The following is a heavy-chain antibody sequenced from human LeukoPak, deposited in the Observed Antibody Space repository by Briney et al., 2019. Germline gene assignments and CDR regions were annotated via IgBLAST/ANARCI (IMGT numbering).Heavy chain of an antibody. J-gene: IGHJ5*02. V-gene: IGHV4-34*01. CDR2: INHSGST. CDR1: GGSFSGYY. D-gene: IGHD6-19*01. CDR3: ARSYSSGWYVNEAEGANWFDP. Sequence: PSETLSLTCAVYGGSFSGYYWSWIRQPPGKGLEWIGEINHSGSTNYNPSLKSRVTISVDTSKNQFSLKLSSVTAADTAVYYCARSYSSGWYVNEAEGANWFDPWGQGTLVTVSS.